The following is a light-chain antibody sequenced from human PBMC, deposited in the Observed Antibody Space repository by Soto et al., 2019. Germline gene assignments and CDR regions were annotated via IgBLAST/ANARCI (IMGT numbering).Light chain of an antibody. J-gene: IGKJ1*01. Sequence: DIVLTQSPGTLSLSPGERATLSCRVSQSVNSDFLAWYQQKPGQAPSLLIYGASSRAPGIPDRFTGSGSGTDFSLTISRLEPEDFAVYYCQQYGISPWTFGQGTKVEIK. CDR2: GAS. CDR3: QQYGISPWT. V-gene: IGKV3-20*01. CDR1: QSVNSDF.